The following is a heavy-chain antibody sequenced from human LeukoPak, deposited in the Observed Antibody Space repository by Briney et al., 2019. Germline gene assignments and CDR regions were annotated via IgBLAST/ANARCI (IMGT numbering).Heavy chain of an antibody. V-gene: IGHV1-18*01. CDR2: ISAYNGNT. CDR3: AKDEKGYYHDTSGYPDAFDI. J-gene: IGHJ3*02. Sequence: ASVKVSCKASGYTFTSYGISWVRQAPGQGLEWMGWISAYNGNTNYAQKFQDRVTVTRDTSTSTAYMELSSLRSEDTAVYYCAKDEKGYYHDTSGYPDAFDIWGQGTMVTVSS. D-gene: IGHD3-22*01. CDR1: GYTFTSYG.